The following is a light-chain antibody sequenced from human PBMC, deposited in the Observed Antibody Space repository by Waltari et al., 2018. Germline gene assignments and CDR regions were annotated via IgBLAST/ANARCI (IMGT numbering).Light chain of an antibody. Sequence: SYELTQPPSVSVSPGQTASITCSGYNLGSKYVSWFQQRPGQSPVLVIYQDSERPSGIPERFSGSNSGDTATLTISGTQAMDEAEYFCQAWDTSTVVFGGGTELTVL. CDR1: NLGSKY. CDR3: QAWDTSTVV. V-gene: IGLV3-1*01. CDR2: QDS. J-gene: IGLJ3*02.